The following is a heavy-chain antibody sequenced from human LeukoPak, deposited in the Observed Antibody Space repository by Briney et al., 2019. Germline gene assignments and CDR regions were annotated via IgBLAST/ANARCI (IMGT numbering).Heavy chain of an antibody. CDR1: GFTFSGSS. J-gene: IGHJ1*01. D-gene: IGHD4-17*01. CDR2: IRSKANSYAT. CDR3: TCDYGQN. V-gene: IGHV3-73*01. Sequence: GGSLRLSCAASGFTFSGSSMYWVRQAPGKGLEWVGRIRSKANSYATAYGASAKGRFTISRDDSKNTAYLQMNSLKTEDTAVYYCTCDYGQNWGQGTLVTVSS.